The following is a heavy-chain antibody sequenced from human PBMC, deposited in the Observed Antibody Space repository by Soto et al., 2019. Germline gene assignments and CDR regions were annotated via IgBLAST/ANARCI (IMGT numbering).Heavy chain of an antibody. D-gene: IGHD3-16*02. J-gene: IGHJ4*02. CDR3: ARENYDYIWGSYRSPYFNY. Sequence: SDTLSLTCTVSGGSISSYYWSWIRQPPGKGLEWIGYIYYSGSTNYNPSLKSRVTISVATSKNQFSLKLSSVTAADTAVYHCARENYDYIWGSYRSPYFNYWGQGTLVTVSS. CDR2: IYYSGST. V-gene: IGHV4-59*01. CDR1: GGSISSYY.